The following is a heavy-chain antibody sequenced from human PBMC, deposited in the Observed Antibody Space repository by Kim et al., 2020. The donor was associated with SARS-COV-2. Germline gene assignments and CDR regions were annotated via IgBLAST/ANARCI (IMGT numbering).Heavy chain of an antibody. J-gene: IGHJ4*02. D-gene: IGHD3-10*01. V-gene: IGHV4-59*01. CDR2: T. Sequence: TNYNPSLKSRVTISVDTSKNQFSLKLSSVTAADTAVYYCARVSTGVDYWGQGTLVTVSS. CDR3: ARVSTGVDY.